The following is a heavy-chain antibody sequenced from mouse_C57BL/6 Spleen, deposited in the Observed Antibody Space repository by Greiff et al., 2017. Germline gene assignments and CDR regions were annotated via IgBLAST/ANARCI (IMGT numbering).Heavy chain of an antibody. CDR1: GYTFTSYW. J-gene: IGHJ3*01. CDR3: ARSTYSKGFAY. Sequence: QVQLKQPGAELVMPGASVKLSCKASGYTFTSYWMHWVKQRPGQGLEWIGEIDPSDSYTNYNQKFKGKSTLTVDKSSRAAYMQLSSLTSEDSAVYYCARSTYSKGFAYWGQGTLVTVSA. V-gene: IGHV1-69*01. CDR2: IDPSDSYT. D-gene: IGHD2-5*01.